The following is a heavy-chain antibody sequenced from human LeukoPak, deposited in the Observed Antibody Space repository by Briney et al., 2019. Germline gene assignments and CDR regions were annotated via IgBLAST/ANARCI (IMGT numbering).Heavy chain of an antibody. J-gene: IGHJ4*02. Sequence: PGGSLRLSCAASGFTFSNYGMNWVRQAPGKGLEWVAAIWYDGTNKYYADSVKGRFTISRDNSKDTLFLQMNSLRAEDTAVYYCARESSYYFDSSGHDFDSWGQGTLATVSS. CDR3: ARESSYYFDSSGHDFDS. CDR2: IWYDGTNK. CDR1: GFTFSNYG. D-gene: IGHD3-22*01. V-gene: IGHV3-33*04.